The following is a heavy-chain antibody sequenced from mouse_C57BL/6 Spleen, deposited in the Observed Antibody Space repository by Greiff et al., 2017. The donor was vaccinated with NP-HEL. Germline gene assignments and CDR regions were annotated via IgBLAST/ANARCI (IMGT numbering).Heavy chain of an antibody. CDR3: ARGGYGSRHWYFDV. Sequence: EVQLQQSGPELVKPGASVKIPCKASGYTFTDYNMDWVKQSHGKSLEWIGDINPNNGGTIYNQKFKGKATLTVDKSSSTAYMELRSLTSEDTAVYYCARGGYGSRHWYFDVWGTGTTVTVSS. D-gene: IGHD1-1*01. CDR2: INPNNGGT. CDR1: GYTFTDYN. V-gene: IGHV1-18*01. J-gene: IGHJ1*03.